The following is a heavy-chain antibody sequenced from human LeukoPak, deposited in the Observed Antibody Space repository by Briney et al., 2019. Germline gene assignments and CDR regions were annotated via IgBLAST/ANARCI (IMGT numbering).Heavy chain of an antibody. J-gene: IGHJ4*02. CDR1: GFTFTTYS. D-gene: IGHD3-3*01. Sequence: PGGSLRLSCAASGFTFTTYSMNWVRQAPGKGLEWVSSITSSSTSMYYADSVKGRFTISRDNSKNTLYLQMNSLRAEDTAVYYCAKAGSITIFGVISPVDYWGQGTLVTVSS. V-gene: IGHV3-21*04. CDR2: ITSSSTSM. CDR3: AKAGSITIFGVISPVDY.